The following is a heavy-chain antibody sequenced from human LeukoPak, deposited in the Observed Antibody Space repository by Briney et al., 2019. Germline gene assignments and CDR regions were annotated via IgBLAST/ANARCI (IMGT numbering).Heavy chain of an antibody. CDR3: ASYIVVVPAAINWFDP. V-gene: IGHV4-31*03. Sequence: SETLSLTCTVSGGSISSGGYYWSWIRQHPGKGLEWIGYIYYSRSTYYNPSLKSRVTISVDTSKNQFSLKLSSVTAADTAVYYCASYIVVVPAAINWFDPWGQGTLVTVSS. CDR2: IYYSRST. CDR1: GGSISSGGYY. D-gene: IGHD2-2*02. J-gene: IGHJ5*02.